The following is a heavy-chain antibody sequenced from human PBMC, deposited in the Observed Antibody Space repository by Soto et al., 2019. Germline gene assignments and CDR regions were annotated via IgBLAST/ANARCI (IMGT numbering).Heavy chain of an antibody. CDR1: GFAFSDSA. CDR2: IRTKANNYAT. D-gene: IGHD5-18*01. J-gene: IGHJ4*02. Sequence: SLRLSCAASGFAFSDSAVHWVRQASGKGLEWVGRIRTKANNYATEYGVSVKGRFTISRDDSNNSAYLQMNSLRAEDTAVFYCGRGGSDSPMAPGYWGQGTLVTVSS. CDR3: GRGGSDSPMAPGY. V-gene: IGHV3-73*01.